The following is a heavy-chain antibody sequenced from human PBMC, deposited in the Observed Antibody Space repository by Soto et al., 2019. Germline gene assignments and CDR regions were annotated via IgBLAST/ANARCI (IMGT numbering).Heavy chain of an antibody. J-gene: IGHJ4*02. Sequence: PWGSLRLSCAAPGFTFIIYALHFFRHSPCKGLEWVAVMSPNGNNQYYADSVKGRFTISRDTSKSTLYLQMTSLRPDDTAVYYCATGANFYYDTSRYWGQGTLVTVSS. D-gene: IGHD3-22*01. CDR2: MSPNGNNQ. V-gene: IGHV3-30-3*01. CDR1: GFTFIIYA. CDR3: ATGANFYYDTSRY.